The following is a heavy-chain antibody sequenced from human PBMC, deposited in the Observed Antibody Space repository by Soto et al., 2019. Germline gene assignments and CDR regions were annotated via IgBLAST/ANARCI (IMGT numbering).Heavy chain of an antibody. V-gene: IGHV1-69*13. CDR1: GCTFSSYA. CDR3: ARDPLFTGGVHGWSDP. Sequence: SVKVSCKASGCTFSSYAISWVRQARGQGLEWMGGIIPIFGTANYAQKFQGRVTITADESTSTAYMELSSLRSEDTAVYYCARDPLFTGGVHGWSDPWGQGTRVTVSS. D-gene: IGHD2-8*02. J-gene: IGHJ5*02. CDR2: IIPIFGTA.